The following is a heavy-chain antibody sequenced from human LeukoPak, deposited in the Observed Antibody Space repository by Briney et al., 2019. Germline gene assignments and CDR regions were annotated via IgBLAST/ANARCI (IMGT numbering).Heavy chain of an antibody. V-gene: IGHV1-18*01. J-gene: IGHJ5*02. CDR3: ARDSTVTTFRGCVDP. CDR2: ISAYNGNT. Sequence: ASVKVSCKASGYTFTSYGISWVRQAPGQGLEWMGWISAYNGNTNYAPKLQGRVTMTTDTSTSTAYMELRSLGSEDTAVYYCARDSTVTTFRGCVDPWGQGTLVTVSS. CDR1: GYTFTSYG. D-gene: IGHD4-17*01.